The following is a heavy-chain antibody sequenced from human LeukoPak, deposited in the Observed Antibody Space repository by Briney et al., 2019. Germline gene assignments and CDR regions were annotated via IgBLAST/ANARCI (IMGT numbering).Heavy chain of an antibody. D-gene: IGHD1-26*01. CDR2: IIPILGIA. V-gene: IGHV1-69*04. CDR1: GGTFSSYA. CDR3: ARVILPDYYYYGMDV. Sequence: ASVKVSCKASGGTFSSYAISWVRRAPGQGLEWMGRIIPILGIANYAQKFQGRVTITADKSTSTAYMELSSLRSEDTAVYYCARVILPDYYYYGMDVWGQGTTVTVSS. J-gene: IGHJ6*02.